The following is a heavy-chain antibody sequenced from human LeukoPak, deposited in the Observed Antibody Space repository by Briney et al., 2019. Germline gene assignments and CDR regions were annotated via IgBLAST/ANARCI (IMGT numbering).Heavy chain of an antibody. D-gene: IGHD3-10*01. V-gene: IGHV4-59*01. CDR2: ISYSGST. J-gene: IGHJ5*02. Sequence: SSETLSLTCTVSGGSISTYRWSWIRQSPGEGLEWIGYISYSGSTNYNPSLKSRVTISVDTSKDQFSLKLSSVTAADTAVYYCARGKLPSISMVRGVRHTSWFDTWGQGTLVTVSS. CDR3: ARGKLPSISMVRGVRHTSWFDT. CDR1: GGSISTYR.